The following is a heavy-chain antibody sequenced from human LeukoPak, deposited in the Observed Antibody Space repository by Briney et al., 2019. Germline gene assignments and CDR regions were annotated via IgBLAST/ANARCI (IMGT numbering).Heavy chain of an antibody. CDR2: IYPGDSDT. Sequence: GESLKISCKGSGYSFTSHWIAWVRRMPGKGLEWMGIIYPGDSDTRYSPSFQGQVTISADKSINTAYLEWSSLKASDTAIYYCARQGAAGKYYYYYMDVWGKGTTVTVSS. V-gene: IGHV5-51*01. D-gene: IGHD6-13*01. CDR1: GYSFTSHW. J-gene: IGHJ6*03. CDR3: ARQGAAGKYYYYYMDV.